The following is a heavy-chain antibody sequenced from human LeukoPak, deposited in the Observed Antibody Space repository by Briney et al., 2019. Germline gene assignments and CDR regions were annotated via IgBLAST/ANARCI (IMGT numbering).Heavy chain of an antibody. CDR1: GGSISSSSYY. V-gene: IGHV4-39*01. J-gene: IGHJ4*02. Sequence: SETLSLTCTVSGGSISSSSYYWGWIRQPPGKGLEWIGSTYYSGSTYYNPSLKSRVTISVDTSKNQFSLKLSSVTAADTAVYYCASGYSSSWPGYWGQGTLVTVSS. CDR3: ASGYSSSWPGY. CDR2: TYYSGST. D-gene: IGHD6-13*01.